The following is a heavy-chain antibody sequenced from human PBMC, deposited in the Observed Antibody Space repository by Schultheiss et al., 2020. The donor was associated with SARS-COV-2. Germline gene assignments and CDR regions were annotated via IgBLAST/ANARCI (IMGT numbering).Heavy chain of an antibody. CDR2: IYHSGST. J-gene: IGHJ6*02. CDR3: ARHIGGFGGYYYYYGMDV. CDR1: GGSISSGGYS. V-gene: IGHV4-30-2*03. Sequence: SQTLSLTCAVSGGSISSGGYSWSWIRQPPGKGLEWIGYIYHSGSTYYNPSLKSRVTISVDTSKNQFSLKLSSVTAADTAVYYCARHIGGFGGYYYYYGMDVWGQGTTVTVSS. D-gene: IGHD4-23*01.